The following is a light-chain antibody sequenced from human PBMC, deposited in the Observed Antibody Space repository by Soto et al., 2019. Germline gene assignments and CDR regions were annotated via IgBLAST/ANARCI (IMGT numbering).Light chain of an antibody. CDR3: QQYGSSPGT. Sequence: EIVWTQSPGTLSLSPGERATLSCRASQSVRDSHLAWYQQKPGQAPSLLIYETSSRATGIPDRFRGSGSGTEFALTITRVEPEDVAMYFCQQYGSSPGTFGQGTKVEI. V-gene: IGKV3-20*01. J-gene: IGKJ1*01. CDR1: QSVRDSH. CDR2: ETS.